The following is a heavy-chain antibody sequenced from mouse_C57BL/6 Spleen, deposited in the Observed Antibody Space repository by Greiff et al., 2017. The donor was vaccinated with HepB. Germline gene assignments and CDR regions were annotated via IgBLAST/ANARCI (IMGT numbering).Heavy chain of an antibody. CDR2: IDPENGDT. D-gene: IGHD1-1*01. CDR3: TPTVVATRTWFAY. Sequence: VQLKQSGAELVRPGASVKLSCTASGFNIKDDYMHWVKQRPEQGLEWIGWIDPENGDTEYASKFQGKATITADTSSNTAYLQLSSLTSEDTAVYYCTPTVVATRTWFAYWGQGTLVTVSA. V-gene: IGHV14-4*01. J-gene: IGHJ3*01. CDR1: GFNIKDDY.